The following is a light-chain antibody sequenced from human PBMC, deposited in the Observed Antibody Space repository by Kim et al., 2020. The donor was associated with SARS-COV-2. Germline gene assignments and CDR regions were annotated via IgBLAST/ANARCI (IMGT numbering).Light chain of an antibody. Sequence: EIVLTQSPATLSLSPGERATLSCRASQSVSSYLAWYQQKPGQATRLLIYDASNRATGIPARFSGSGSGTDFTLTISSLEPEDFAVYYWQQRSNWTLITFGGGTKVEI. CDR2: DAS. J-gene: IGKJ4*01. CDR3: QQRSNWTLIT. V-gene: IGKV3-11*01. CDR1: QSVSSY.